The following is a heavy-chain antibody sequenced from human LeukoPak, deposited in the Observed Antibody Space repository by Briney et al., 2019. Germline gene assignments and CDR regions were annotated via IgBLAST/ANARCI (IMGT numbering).Heavy chain of an antibody. D-gene: IGHD6-19*01. CDR2: IYHSGST. CDR3: ARVRDIAVAGTYYYYGMDV. V-gene: IGHV4-30-2*01. J-gene: IGHJ6*02. Sequence: SETLSLTCAVSGGSISSGGYSWSWIRQPPGKGLEWFRYIYHSGSTYYNPSLKSRVTISVDRSKNQFSLKLSSVTAADTAVYYCARVRDIAVAGTYYYYGMDVWGQGTTVTVSS. CDR1: GGSISSGGYS.